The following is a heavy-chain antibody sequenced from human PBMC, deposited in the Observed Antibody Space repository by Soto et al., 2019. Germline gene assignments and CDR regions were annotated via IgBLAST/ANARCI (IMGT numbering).Heavy chain of an antibody. CDR2: VYYSGST. CDR3: ARQTEYYYASGRAAPLYGMDV. V-gene: IGHV4-39*01. CDR1: GGSISSISSY. J-gene: IGHJ6*02. D-gene: IGHD3-10*01. Sequence: QLQLQESGPGLVKPSETLSLTCTVSGGSISSISSYWGWIRQPPGKGLEWIGNVYYSGSTYSNPSLKSRLTIPADTSKNQFSLKLTSMTAADTAVYFCARQTEYYYASGRAAPLYGMDVWGQGTTVTVSS.